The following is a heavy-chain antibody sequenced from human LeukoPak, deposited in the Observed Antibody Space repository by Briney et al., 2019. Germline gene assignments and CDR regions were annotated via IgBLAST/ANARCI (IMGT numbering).Heavy chain of an antibody. Sequence: GGSLRLSCAASGFTFSSYAMHWVRQAPGKGLEYVSAISSNGGSTYYANSVKGRFTISRDNSKNTLYLQMGSLRAEDMAVYYCARDWFSAVAGTPVYWGQGTLVTVSS. J-gene: IGHJ4*02. V-gene: IGHV3-64*01. CDR1: GFTFSSYA. CDR3: ARDWFSAVAGTPVY. CDR2: ISSNGGST. D-gene: IGHD6-19*01.